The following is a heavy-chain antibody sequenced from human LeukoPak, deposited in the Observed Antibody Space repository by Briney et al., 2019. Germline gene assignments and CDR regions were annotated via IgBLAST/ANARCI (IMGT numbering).Heavy chain of an antibody. CDR3: ARGGYSSGWYFRDY. Sequence: GGSLRLSCAASGFTFSSYWMSWVRQAPGKGLEWVANIKQDGSEKYYVDSVKGRFTISRDNAKNSLYLQMNSLRAEDTAVYYCARGGYSSGWYFRDYWGQGTLVTVSS. J-gene: IGHJ4*02. V-gene: IGHV3-7*01. CDR2: IKQDGSEK. D-gene: IGHD6-19*01. CDR1: GFTFSSYW.